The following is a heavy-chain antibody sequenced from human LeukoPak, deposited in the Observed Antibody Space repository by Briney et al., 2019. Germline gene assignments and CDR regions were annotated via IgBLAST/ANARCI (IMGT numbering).Heavy chain of an antibody. CDR2: ISSSGSPI. CDR1: GFTISSYA. Sequence: PGGSLRLSCAASGFTISSYAMNWVRQAPGKGLEWVSYISSSGSPINYADSVKGRFTISRDNAKNSLYLQMNSLRDEDTAVYYCARDCRLNCARQPGFDSWGQGTLVTVSS. V-gene: IGHV3-48*02. D-gene: IGHD1-1*01. J-gene: IGHJ5*01. CDR3: ARDCRLNCARQPGFDS.